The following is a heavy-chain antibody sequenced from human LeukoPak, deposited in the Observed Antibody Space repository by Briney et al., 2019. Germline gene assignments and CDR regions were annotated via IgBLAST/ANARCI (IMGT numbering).Heavy chain of an antibody. CDR2: IIPIFGTA. D-gene: IGHD6-19*01. J-gene: IGHJ4*02. CDR1: GGTFSSYA. Sequence: GASVKVSCKASGGTFSSYAISWVRQAPGQGLEWMGGIIPIFGTANYAQKFQGRVTITADESTSTAYMELSSLRSDDTAVYYCARDTRSGWPFDYWGQGTLVTVSS. V-gene: IGHV1-69*01. CDR3: ARDTRSGWPFDY.